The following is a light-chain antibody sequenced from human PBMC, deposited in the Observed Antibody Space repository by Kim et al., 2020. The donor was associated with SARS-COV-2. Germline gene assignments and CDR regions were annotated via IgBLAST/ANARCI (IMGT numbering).Light chain of an antibody. Sequence: VGNRATFPCRASQVIGNDFGWFQQNPGRAPKRLIFGASSLQSGVPSGFSGSGSGTEFPSALSRLQPEDFATYFCLQLITYPIPFGQGPRLEIK. CDR1: QVIGND. J-gene: IGKJ5*01. CDR3: LQLITYPIP. V-gene: IGKV1-17*01. CDR2: GAS.